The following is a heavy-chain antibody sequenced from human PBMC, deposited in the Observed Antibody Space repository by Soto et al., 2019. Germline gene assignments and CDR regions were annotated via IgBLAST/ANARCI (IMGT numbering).Heavy chain of an antibody. CDR1: GGSLSNYY. D-gene: IGHD3-3*01. J-gene: IGHJ6*03. CDR2: INHSGTI. V-gene: IGHV4-34*01. Sequence: QVQLQVWGAGLLKPSETLSLTCGVYGGSLSNYYWSWVRQPPGKGLEWTGEINHSGTINYNPSLKSQVPMSMAMSKNAFCLNLISVTAADTAVYSRARGGVLEFWRGKDDYNYDRCVWGKGTTVTVS. CDR3: ARGGVLEFWRGKDDYNYDRCV.